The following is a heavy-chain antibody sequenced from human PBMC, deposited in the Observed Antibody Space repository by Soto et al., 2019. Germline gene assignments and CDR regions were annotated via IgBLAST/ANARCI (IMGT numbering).Heavy chain of an antibody. CDR3: ARVSSGITIFGVVTPGGMDV. V-gene: IGHV3-48*02. CDR2: ISSSSSTV. Sequence: AGGSLRLSCAASGFTFSSYSMNWVRQAPGKGLEWVSYISSSSSTVYYADSVKGRFTISRDNAKNSLYLQMNSLRDEDTAVYYCARVSSGITIFGVVTPGGMDVWGQGTTVTVSS. D-gene: IGHD3-3*01. J-gene: IGHJ6*02. CDR1: GFTFSSYS.